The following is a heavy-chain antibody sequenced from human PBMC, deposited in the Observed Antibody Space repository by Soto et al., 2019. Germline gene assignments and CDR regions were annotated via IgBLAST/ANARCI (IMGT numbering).Heavy chain of an antibody. J-gene: IGHJ4*02. CDR1: GFTFSNYA. V-gene: IGHV3-23*01. CDR3: AKDQGSSWYEIDY. CDR2: ISSSGGST. Sequence: PGGSLRLSCAASGFTFSNYAMSWVRQAPGKGLEWVSTISSSGGSTYYTDSVKGRFTISRDNSKNTLYLQMNSLRAEDTAVYYCAKDQGSSWYEIDYWGQGTLVTVSS. D-gene: IGHD6-13*01.